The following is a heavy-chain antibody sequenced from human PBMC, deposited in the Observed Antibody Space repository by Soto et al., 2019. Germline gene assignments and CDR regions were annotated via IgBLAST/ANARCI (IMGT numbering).Heavy chain of an antibody. D-gene: IGHD6-13*01. V-gene: IGHV7-4-1*01. CDR2: INTNTGNP. CDR3: ARDSPSGIAAAGTEDYYYYGMDV. CDR1: GYTFTSYA. Sequence: ASVKVSCKASGYTFTSYAMNWVRQAPGQGLEWMGWINTNTGNPTYAQGFTGRFVFSLDTSVSTAYLQICSLKAEDTAVYYCARDSPSGIAAAGTEDYYYYGMDVWGQGTAVTVSS. J-gene: IGHJ6*02.